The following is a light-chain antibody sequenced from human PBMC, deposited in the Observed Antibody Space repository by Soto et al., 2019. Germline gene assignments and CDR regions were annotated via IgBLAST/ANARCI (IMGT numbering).Light chain of an antibody. CDR1: SGHSSYA. V-gene: IGLV4-69*01. J-gene: IGLJ2*01. CDR3: QTWGTGIVV. CDR2: LNSDGSH. Sequence: QPVLTQSPSASASLGASVKLTCTLSSGHSSYAIAWHQQQPEQGPRYLMKLNSDGSHSKVDGIPDRFSGSSSGAERYLTISSLQSEDEADYYCQTWGTGIVVFGGGTKVTVL.